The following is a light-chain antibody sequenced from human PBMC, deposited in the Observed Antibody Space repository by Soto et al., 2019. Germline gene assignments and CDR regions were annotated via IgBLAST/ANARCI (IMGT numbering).Light chain of an antibody. CDR3: ETGDRARGAGL. CDR2: DNS. Sequence: QSVLTQPPSVSAAPGQKVTISCSGSSSNIGNNYVSWYQQLPGTAPKLLIYDNSKRPSGIPDRFSGSKSGTSATLGITGLQTGDEADYYCETGDRARGAGLLGGGTNLPAL. J-gene: IGLJ2*01. V-gene: IGLV1-51*01. CDR1: SSNIGNNY.